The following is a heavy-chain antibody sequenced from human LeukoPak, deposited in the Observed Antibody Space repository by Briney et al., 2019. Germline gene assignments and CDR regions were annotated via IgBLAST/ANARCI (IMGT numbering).Heavy chain of an antibody. CDR2: IYHSGST. J-gene: IGHJ5*02. D-gene: IGHD3-10*01. V-gene: IGHV4-38-2*02. CDR3: ARDGFGESLNWFDP. CDR1: GYSISSGYC. Sequence: SETLSLTCTVSGYSISSGYCWGWIRQPPGKGLEWIGSIYHSGSTYYNPSLKSRVTISVDTSKNQFSLKLSSVTAADTAVYYCARDGFGESLNWFDPWGQGTLVTVSS.